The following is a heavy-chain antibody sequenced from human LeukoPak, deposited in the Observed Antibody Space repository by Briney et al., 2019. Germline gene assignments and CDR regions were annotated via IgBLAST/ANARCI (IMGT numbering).Heavy chain of an antibody. CDR3: AREGRITGYSGGLGFNY. D-gene: IGHD6-19*01. J-gene: IGHJ4*02. V-gene: IGHV4-59*01. CDR2: IYYSGST. CDR1: GGSISTYY. Sequence: KASETLSLTCTVSGGSISTYYWSWIRQPPGKGLEWIGNIYYSGSTIYNPSLKSRVTMSVDTSKNQFSLNLTSVTAADTAVYYCAREGRITGYSGGLGFNYWGQGNLVTVSS.